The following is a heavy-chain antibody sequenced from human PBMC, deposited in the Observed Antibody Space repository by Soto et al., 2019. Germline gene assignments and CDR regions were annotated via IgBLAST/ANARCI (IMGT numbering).Heavy chain of an antibody. J-gene: IGHJ6*02. CDR3: SRDGQQLAPYTMDV. Sequence: QVQLVESGGGVVQPGRSLRLSCATSGFSFRSRAMHWVRQAPGKGLEWVAQIWFDGSKKNYADSVKGRFTISRDNSKNIFYVQMDDLRAEDTAVYYCSRDGQQLAPYTMDVWGQGTTVTVSS. D-gene: IGHD1-1*01. V-gene: IGHV3-33*01. CDR2: IWFDGSKK. CDR1: GFSFRSRA.